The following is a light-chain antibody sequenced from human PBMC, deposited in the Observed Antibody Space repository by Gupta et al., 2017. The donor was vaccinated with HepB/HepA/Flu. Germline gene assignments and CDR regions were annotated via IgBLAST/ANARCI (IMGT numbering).Light chain of an antibody. V-gene: IGLV2-14*01. CDR2: EVS. CDR1: SSDVGSHNS. J-gene: IGLJ1*01. Sequence: SALTQPASVSGSPGQSITISCTGTSSDVGSHNSVSCYQQHAGKAPKLLIYEVSNRPSGVSYRFSGSKSGNTASLTVSGLQAEDEADYYCCSYAETYIYVFGTGTEVTVL. CDR3: CSYAETYIYV.